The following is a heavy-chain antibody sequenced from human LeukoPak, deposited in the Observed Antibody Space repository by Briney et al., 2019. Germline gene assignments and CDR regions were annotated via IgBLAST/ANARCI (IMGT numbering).Heavy chain of an antibody. J-gene: IGHJ6*03. V-gene: IGHV1-2*06. CDR2: INPNSGGR. Sequence: ASVKVSCRASGYTFTGYYMHWVRQAPDQGLEWMGRINPNSGGRNYAKKFQGRVTMTRDTSIRTAYMELSRLSSDDTAVYYCARNPARGAKTEGYYYYYMDVWGKGTTVTVSS. CDR1: GYTFTGYY. CDR3: ARNPARGAKTEGYYYYYMDV. D-gene: IGHD2-2*01.